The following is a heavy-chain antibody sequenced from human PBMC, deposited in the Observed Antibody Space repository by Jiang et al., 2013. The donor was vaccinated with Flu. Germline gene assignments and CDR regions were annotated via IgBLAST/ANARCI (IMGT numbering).Heavy chain of an antibody. J-gene: IGHJ4*02. CDR2: ISAYNGNT. Sequence: EWMGWISAYNGNTNYAQKLQGRVTMTTDTSTSTAYMELRSLRSDDTAVYYCAREFHSSGWYDCDYWGQGTLVTVSS. CDR3: AREFHSSGWYDCDY. D-gene: IGHD6-19*01. V-gene: IGHV1-18*01.